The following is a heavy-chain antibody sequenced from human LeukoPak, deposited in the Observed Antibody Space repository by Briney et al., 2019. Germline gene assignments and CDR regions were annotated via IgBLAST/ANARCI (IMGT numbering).Heavy chain of an antibody. D-gene: IGHD3-22*01. Sequence: PGGSLRLSCAASGFTFSSYAMHWVRQAPGKGLEWVAVISYDGSNKYYADSVKGRFTISRDNSKNTLYLQMNSLRAEDTAVYYRARTPYSSSLVYYDSSGYYAYWGQGTLVTVSS. CDR2: ISYDGSNK. V-gene: IGHV3-30-3*01. CDR3: ARTPYSSSLVYYDSSGYYAY. J-gene: IGHJ4*02. CDR1: GFTFSSYA.